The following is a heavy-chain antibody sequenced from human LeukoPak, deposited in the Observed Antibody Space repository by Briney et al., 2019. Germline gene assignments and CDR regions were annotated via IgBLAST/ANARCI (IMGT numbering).Heavy chain of an antibody. Sequence: SVKVSCKAFGYTFTSNYMHWVRQAPGQGLEWMGGIIPIFGTANYAQKFQGRVTITADESTSTAYMELSSLRSEDTAVYYCARGGVTMIVGGGYFDYWGQGTLVTVSS. CDR2: IIPIFGTA. CDR3: ARGGVTMIVGGGYFDY. D-gene: IGHD3-22*01. CDR1: GYTFTSNY. J-gene: IGHJ4*02. V-gene: IGHV1-69*13.